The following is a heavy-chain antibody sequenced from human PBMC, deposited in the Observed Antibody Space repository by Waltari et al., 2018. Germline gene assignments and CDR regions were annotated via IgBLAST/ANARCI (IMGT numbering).Heavy chain of an antibody. CDR2: IIPILGTA. CDR3: ASAGLLAAAGTNY. CDR1: GGTFSSYA. V-gene: IGHV1-69*01. D-gene: IGHD6-13*01. J-gene: IGHJ4*02. Sequence: QVQLVQSGAEVKKPGSSVTVSCKASGGTFSSYAISWVLQAPGQGLEWMGGIIPILGTANYAQKFQGRVTITADESTSTAYMELSSLRSEDTAVYYCASAGLLAAAGTNYWGQGTLVTVSS.